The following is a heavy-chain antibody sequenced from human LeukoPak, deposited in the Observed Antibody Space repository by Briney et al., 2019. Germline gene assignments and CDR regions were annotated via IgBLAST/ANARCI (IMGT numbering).Heavy chain of an antibody. D-gene: IGHD3-9*01. V-gene: IGHV3-11*01. Sequence: GGSLRLSCAASGFTFSDYYMSWIRQAPGKGLEWVSYISSSGSTIYYADSVKGRFTISRDNAKNSLYLQMNSLRAEDTAVYYCARVTGYYDILTGYYRNGYFDYWGQGTLVTVSS. CDR2: ISSSGSTI. CDR1: GFTFSDYY. J-gene: IGHJ4*02. CDR3: ARVTGYYDILTGYYRNGYFDY.